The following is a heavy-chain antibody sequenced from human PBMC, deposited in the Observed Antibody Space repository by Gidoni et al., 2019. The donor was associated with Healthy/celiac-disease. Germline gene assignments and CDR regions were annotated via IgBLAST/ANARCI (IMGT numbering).Heavy chain of an antibody. CDR1: GFTFTNYV. Sequence: EVERLESGGGVVQPGGSLRRSCAASGFTFTNYVMAWVRHTPGKGLEWVSAISGSGGSTYYAASVKGRFTISRDNSKNTLYLQMNSLSAEDTAVYYCAIEGGVDAFDMWGQGTMVTVSS. J-gene: IGHJ3*02. V-gene: IGHV3-23*01. CDR3: AIEGGVDAFDM. CDR2: ISGSGGST. D-gene: IGHD6-25*01.